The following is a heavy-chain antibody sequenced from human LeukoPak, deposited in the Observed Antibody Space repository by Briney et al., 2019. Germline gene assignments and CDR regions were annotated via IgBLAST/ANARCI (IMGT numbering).Heavy chain of an antibody. CDR1: GFTFSSYG. Sequence: GGSLRLSCAASGFTFSSYGMSWVRQAPGKGLVWVSRINSDGSSTSYADSVKGRFTISRDNAKNTLYLQMNSLRAEDTAVYYCARVGQWLRPFDYWGQGTLVTVSS. CDR2: INSDGSST. V-gene: IGHV3-74*01. D-gene: IGHD6-19*01. CDR3: ARVGQWLRPFDY. J-gene: IGHJ4*02.